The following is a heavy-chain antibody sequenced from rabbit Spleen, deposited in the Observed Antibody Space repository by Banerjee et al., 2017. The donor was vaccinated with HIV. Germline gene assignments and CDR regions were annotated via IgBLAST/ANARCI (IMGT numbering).Heavy chain of an antibody. CDR1: GFSFNSIFW. J-gene: IGHJ3*01. D-gene: IGHD3-1*01. CDR3: ARVGPGKRWGL. CDR2: IYAGSSGGT. Sequence: QQQLEESGGGLVKPGASLTLTCKASGFSFNSIFWICWVRQAPGKGLEWVACIYAGSSGGTYYASWAKGRFTISKTSSTTVTLQMTSLTAADTATYFCARVGPGKRWGLWGQGTLVTVS. V-gene: IGHV1S45*01.